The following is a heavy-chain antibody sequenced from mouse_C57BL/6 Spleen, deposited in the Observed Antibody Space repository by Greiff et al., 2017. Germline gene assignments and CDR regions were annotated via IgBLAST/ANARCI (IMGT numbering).Heavy chain of an antibody. CDR2: IHPNSGST. J-gene: IGHJ2*01. Sequence: QVQLQQPGAELVKPGASVQLSCQASGYTFTSYWMHWVKQRPGQGLEWIGMIHPNSGSTNYNEKFKSKATLTVDKSSNTAYMQLSSLTSEDSAVYYCARRSNWGDYWGQGTTLTVSS. D-gene: IGHD4-1*01. CDR3: ARRSNWGDY. V-gene: IGHV1-64*01. CDR1: GYTFTSYW.